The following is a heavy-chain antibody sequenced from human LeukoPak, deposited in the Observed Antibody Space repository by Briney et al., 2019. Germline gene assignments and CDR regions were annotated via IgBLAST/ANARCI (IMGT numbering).Heavy chain of an antibody. CDR3: ARLGIVATTIDH. Sequence: PETLCLTCTVSGASISYGSYYWGWIRQPPGKGLEWIGNIYPSGSTYYNPSLKSRVTISVDTSRNQFSLKLTSVTAADTAVYYCARLGIVATTIDHWGQGTLVTVSS. J-gene: IGHJ4*02. CDR2: IYPSGST. CDR1: GASISYGSYY. D-gene: IGHD5-12*01. V-gene: IGHV4-39*01.